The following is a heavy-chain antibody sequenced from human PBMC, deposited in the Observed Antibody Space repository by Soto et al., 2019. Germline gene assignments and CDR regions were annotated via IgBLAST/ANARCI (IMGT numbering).Heavy chain of an antibody. CDR3: ERVGVRDGDYGVSRFGP. J-gene: IGHJ5*02. D-gene: IGHD4-17*01. CDR1: GGSFSGYY. V-gene: IGHV4-34*01. Sequence: QVQLQQWGAGLLKPSETLSLTCAVYGGSFSGYYWSWIRQPPGKGLEWIGEINHSGTTNYNPSPKRRVTISVDPSKNQCSLKLISVTAADTAVYYCERVGVRDGDYGVSRFGPWGQGTLVTVSS. CDR2: INHSGTT.